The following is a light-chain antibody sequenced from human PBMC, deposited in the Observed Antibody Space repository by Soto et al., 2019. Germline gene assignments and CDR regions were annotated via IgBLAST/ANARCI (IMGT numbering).Light chain of an antibody. Sequence: IALTQSPGTLSLSPGEVASLSCRASQSVIGNYLAWDQQKPGQAPRLLIYGASPRATGIPDRFSGSGSGADFTLTISRLEPDDFAVYYCQQYGGSSNTWGQGTKLEIK. CDR2: GAS. J-gene: IGKJ2*01. CDR3: QQYGGSSNT. CDR1: QSVIGNY. V-gene: IGKV3-20*01.